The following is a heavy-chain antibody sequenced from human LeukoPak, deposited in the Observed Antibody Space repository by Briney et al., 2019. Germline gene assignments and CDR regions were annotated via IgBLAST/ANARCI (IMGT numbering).Heavy chain of an antibody. CDR2: IRYDGSNK. J-gene: IGHJ1*01. CDR1: GFTFSSYG. D-gene: IGHD6-19*01. CDR3: ASDSSGWPGGLLQH. Sequence: GGSLRLSCAASGFTFSSYGMHWVRQAPGKGLEWVAFIRYDGSNKYYADSVKGRFTISRDNSKNTLYLQMNSLRAEDTAVYYCASDSSGWPGGLLQHWGQGTLVTVSS. V-gene: IGHV3-30*02.